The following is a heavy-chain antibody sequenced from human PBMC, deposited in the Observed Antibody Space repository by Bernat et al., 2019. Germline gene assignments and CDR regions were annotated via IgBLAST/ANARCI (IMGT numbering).Heavy chain of an antibody. CDR3: TRAFGPEAPPSSGWSYYYYYMDV. CDR2: IRSKAYGGTT. Sequence: EVQLVESGGGLVQPGRSLRLSCTASGFTFGDYAMSWVRQAPGKGLEWVGFIRSKAYGGTTEYAASVKGRFTISRDDSKSIAYLQMNSLKTEDTAVYYCTRAFGPEAPPSSGWSYYYYYMDVWGKGTTVTVSS. D-gene: IGHD6-19*01. J-gene: IGHJ6*03. V-gene: IGHV3-49*04. CDR1: GFTFGDYA.